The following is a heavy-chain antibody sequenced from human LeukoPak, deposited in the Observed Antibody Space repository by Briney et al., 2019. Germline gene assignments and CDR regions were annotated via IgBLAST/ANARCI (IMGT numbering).Heavy chain of an antibody. V-gene: IGHV3-30*07. CDR1: GFTFSSYA. CDR3: ARCLLGYQGLLAFCYYMDV. J-gene: IGHJ6*03. D-gene: IGHD3-16*01. Sequence: GRSLRLSCAASGFTFSSYAMHWVRQAPGKGLEWVAVISYDGSNKYYADSVKGRFTISRDNSKNSLYLQMNSLRAEDTAVYYCARCLLGYQGLLAFCYYMDVWGKGTTVTVSS. CDR2: ISYDGSNK.